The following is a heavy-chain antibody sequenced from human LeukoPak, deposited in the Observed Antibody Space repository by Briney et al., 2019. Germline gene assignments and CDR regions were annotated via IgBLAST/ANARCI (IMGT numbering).Heavy chain of an antibody. Sequence: GGSLRLSCAASGFTFSSYAMSWVRQAPGKGLEWVSAISGSGGSTYYADSVKSRFTISRDNSKNTLYLQMNSLRAEDTAVYYCAGSLGYSSSWPIYYYYYYMDVWGKGTTVTVSS. CDR2: ISGSGGST. CDR1: GFTFSSYA. V-gene: IGHV3-23*01. D-gene: IGHD6-13*01. J-gene: IGHJ6*03. CDR3: AGSLGYSSSWPIYYYYYYMDV.